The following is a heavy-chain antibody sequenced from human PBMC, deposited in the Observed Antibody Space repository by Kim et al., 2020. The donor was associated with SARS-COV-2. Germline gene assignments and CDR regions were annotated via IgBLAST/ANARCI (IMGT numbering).Heavy chain of an antibody. Sequence: ASVKVSCKSSGYTFTGYYLHWIRQAPGQGLEWMGRINPNNGDTKFGQNFQGRVTMTRDTSISTAYLELNRLSFDDTAVYYCTRALVTGDEFDDWGQGTLVTGSS. CDR2: INPNNGDT. V-gene: IGHV1-2*06. J-gene: IGHJ4*02. CDR3: TRALVTGDEFDD. CDR1: GYTFTGYY. D-gene: IGHD7-27*01.